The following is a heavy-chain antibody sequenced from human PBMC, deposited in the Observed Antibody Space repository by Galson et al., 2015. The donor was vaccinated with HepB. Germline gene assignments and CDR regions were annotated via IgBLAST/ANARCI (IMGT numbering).Heavy chain of an antibody. CDR3: AKDVGREMATTANSDY. CDR2: ISGSGGST. CDR1: GFTFSNYA. Sequence: SLRLSCAASGFTFSNYAMSWVRQAPGVGLEWVSAISGSGGSTYYADSVKGRFTISRDNSKNTLYLQMNSLRAEDTAIYYCAKDVGREMATTANSDYWGQGTLVTVSS. D-gene: IGHD5-24*01. V-gene: IGHV3-23*01. J-gene: IGHJ4*02.